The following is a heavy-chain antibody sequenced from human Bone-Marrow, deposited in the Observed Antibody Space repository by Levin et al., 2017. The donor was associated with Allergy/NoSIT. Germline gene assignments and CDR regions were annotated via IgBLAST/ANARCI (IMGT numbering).Heavy chain of an antibody. J-gene: IGHJ4*02. CDR2: IKQDGSEK. V-gene: IGHV3-7*04. CDR1: GFTFSSYW. D-gene: IGHD5-18*01. Sequence: GGSLRLSCAASGFTFSSYWMSWVRQAPGKGLEWVANIKQDGSEKYYVDSVKGRFTISRDNAKNSLYLQMNSLRAEDTAVYYCARDRRRNTAMVPHFDYWGQGTLVTVSS. CDR3: ARDRRRNTAMVPHFDY.